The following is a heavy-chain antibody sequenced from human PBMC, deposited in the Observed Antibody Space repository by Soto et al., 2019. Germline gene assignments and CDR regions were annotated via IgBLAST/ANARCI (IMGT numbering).Heavy chain of an antibody. CDR2: IYYSGST. J-gene: IGHJ4*02. Sequence: ASETLSLTCTVSGGSISSGGYYWSWIRQHPGKGLEWIGYIYYSGSTYYNPSLKSRVTISVDTSKNQFSLKLSSVTATDTAVYYCARGREEWYYDFWRGYYFDYWGQGTLVTVSS. CDR3: ARGREEWYYDFWRGYYFDY. V-gene: IGHV4-31*03. D-gene: IGHD3-3*01. CDR1: GGSISSGGYY.